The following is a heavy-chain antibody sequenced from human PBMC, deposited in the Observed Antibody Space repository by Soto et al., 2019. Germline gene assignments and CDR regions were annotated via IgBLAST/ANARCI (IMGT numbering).Heavy chain of an antibody. CDR2: IIPIFGTA. V-gene: IGHV1-69*01. D-gene: IGHD4-17*01. Sequence: QVQLVQSGAEVKKPGSSVKVSCKASGGTFSSYAISWVRQAPGQGLEWMGGIIPIFGTANYAQKFQGRFTITADESTSPAYMELSSLRSEDTAVYYCARSTLTTPPLYYYYGMDVWGQGTTVTVSS. CDR3: ARSTLTTPPLYYYYGMDV. CDR1: GGTFSSYA. J-gene: IGHJ6*02.